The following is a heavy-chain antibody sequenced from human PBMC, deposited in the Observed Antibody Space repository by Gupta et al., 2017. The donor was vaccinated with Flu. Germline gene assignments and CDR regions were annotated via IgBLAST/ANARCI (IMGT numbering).Heavy chain of an antibody. Sequence: QVHLVESGGGVVQPGTSLRLSCAASGLTFTNYDIHWVRQAPGKGLEWVALIWSDGSNKYYADSVKGRFTISRDNSNNRIYLQMNSLRVEDTAVYYCATEEKRQIRVNDAFDIWGQGTMVTVSS. CDR2: IWSDGSNK. J-gene: IGHJ3*02. V-gene: IGHV3-33*01. CDR1: GLTFTNYD. CDR3: ATEEKRQIRVNDAFDI. D-gene: IGHD3-22*01.